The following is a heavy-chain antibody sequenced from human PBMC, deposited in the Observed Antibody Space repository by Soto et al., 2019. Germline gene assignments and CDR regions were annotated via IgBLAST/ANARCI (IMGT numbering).Heavy chain of an antibody. J-gene: IGHJ6*02. CDR3: ARARKKYSSSSRWGMDV. D-gene: IGHD6-6*01. CDR2: IIPVFGTA. CDR1: GGTFSSYA. V-gene: IGHV1-69*01. Sequence: QVQLVQSGAEVKKPGSSVKVSCKASGGTFSSYAISWVRQAPRQGLEWMGGIIPVFGTANYAQQFQGRVTITADESTSTAYMERSSLRSEYTAVYYWARARKKYSSSSRWGMDVWGQWTTVTVSS.